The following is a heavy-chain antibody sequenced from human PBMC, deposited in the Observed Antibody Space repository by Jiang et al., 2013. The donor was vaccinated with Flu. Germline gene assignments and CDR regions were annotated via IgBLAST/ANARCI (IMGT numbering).Heavy chain of an antibody. D-gene: IGHD3-9*01. CDR2: ISSSSSTI. CDR1: GFTFSSYS. J-gene: IGHJ6*02. Sequence: LVESGEAWYSLGGPSRLSCAASGFTFSSYSMNWVRQAPGKGLEWVSYISSSSSTIYYADSVKGRFTISRDNAKNSLYLQMNSLRDEDTAVYYCAIGGYDILTGYYGSYYYGMDVWGQGTTVTVSS. CDR3: AIGGYDILTGYYGSYYYGMDV. V-gene: IGHV3-48*02.